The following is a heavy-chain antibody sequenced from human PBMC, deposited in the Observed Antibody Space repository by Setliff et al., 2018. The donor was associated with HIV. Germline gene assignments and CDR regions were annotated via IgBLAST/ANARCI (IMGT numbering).Heavy chain of an antibody. Sequence: LSCAASGFTFSGYGMHWVRQAPGKGLEWVAIISYDGTNKYYADSVKGRFTISRDNSKNTLFLQMNSLRGEDTAVYYCAKDEAHYYYHYMDVWGKGTTVTVSS. V-gene: IGHV3-30*18. J-gene: IGHJ6*03. CDR1: GFTFSGYG. CDR3: AKDEAHYYYHYMDV. D-gene: IGHD3-10*01. CDR2: ISYDGTNK.